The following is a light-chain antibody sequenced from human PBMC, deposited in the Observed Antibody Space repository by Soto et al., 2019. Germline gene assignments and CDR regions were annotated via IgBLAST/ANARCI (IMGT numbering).Light chain of an antibody. CDR1: QSVSSGH. CDR3: QQRSNWPLT. V-gene: IGKV3D-20*02. J-gene: IGKJ4*01. Sequence: DIVLTQSPGTLSLSPGERASLSCRASQSVSSGHLAWYQQKPGQAPRLLIYGASSRATGIPDRFSGSGSGTDFTLTISSLEPEDFAVYYCQQRSNWPLTFGGGTKVDIK. CDR2: GAS.